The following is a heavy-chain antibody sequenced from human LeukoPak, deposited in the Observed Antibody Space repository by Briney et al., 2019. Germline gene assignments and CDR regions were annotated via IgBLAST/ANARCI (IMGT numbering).Heavy chain of an antibody. CDR1: GVSISGHY. J-gene: IGHJ3*01. D-gene: IGHD3-22*01. V-gene: IGHV4-59*11. Sequence: SETLSLTCTVSGVSISGHYWSWIRQPPGKEPEWIGFIYYTGRTRYNPSLQSRVTISADTSKNHFSLKLTSMTAADAAAYYCARLLDNDSSGDPDTFDVWGQGTKVTVSS. CDR2: IYYTGRT. CDR3: ARLLDNDSSGDPDTFDV.